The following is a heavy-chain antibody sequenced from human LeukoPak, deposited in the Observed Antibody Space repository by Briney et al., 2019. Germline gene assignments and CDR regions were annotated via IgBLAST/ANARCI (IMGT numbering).Heavy chain of an antibody. CDR3: TRGSLSGSSRDY. D-gene: IGHD1-26*01. Sequence: ASVRVSCKASGYTLTGYDINWVRQATGQGLEWMGWMNPYTGDTGYAQKFQGRVTMTRNTSIDTAYMELSGLRSEDTAVYYCTRGSLSGSSRDYWGQGTLVTVSS. CDR1: GYTLTGYD. J-gene: IGHJ4*02. CDR2: MNPYTGDT. V-gene: IGHV1-8*01.